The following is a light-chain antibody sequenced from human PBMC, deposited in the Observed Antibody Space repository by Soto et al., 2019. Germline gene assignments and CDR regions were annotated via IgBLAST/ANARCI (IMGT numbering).Light chain of an antibody. CDR3: LQYGGSPRT. Sequence: EIVLTQSPGTLSLSPGERATLSCRASQSINNNYLAWYQQKRGQAPRLLIYGASSNATGIPERFSGSGSGTDFTITISRLEPEDFAVYYCLQYGGSPRTFGQGTKVEIK. J-gene: IGKJ1*01. CDR1: QSINNNY. V-gene: IGKV3-20*01. CDR2: GAS.